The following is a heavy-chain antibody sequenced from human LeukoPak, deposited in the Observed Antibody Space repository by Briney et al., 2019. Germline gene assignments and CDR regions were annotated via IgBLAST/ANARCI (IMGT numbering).Heavy chain of an antibody. CDR2: IYTSGST. J-gene: IGHJ4*02. V-gene: IGHV4-4*07. D-gene: IGHD3-10*01. CDR1: GGSISSYY. CDR3: ARAGGSGSYYPFDY. Sequence: SETLSLTCTVSGGSISSYYWSWIRQPAGKGLEWIGRIYTSGSTNYNPSLKSRVTMSVDTSKNQFSLKPSSVTAADTAVYYCARAGGSGSYYPFDYWGQGTLVTVSS.